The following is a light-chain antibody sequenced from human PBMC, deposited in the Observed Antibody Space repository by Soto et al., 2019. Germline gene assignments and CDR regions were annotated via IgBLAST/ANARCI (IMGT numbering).Light chain of an antibody. CDR2: CAS. Sequence: DIVMTQSPDSLAVSLGERATINCKSSQTILYSPNNRNYLTWYQQKPGQPPRLLIYCASDREPGLPDRFSGSGSGTDFTLTISSLQAEDVAVYYCQQYYNIPYSFGQGTKLEI. V-gene: IGKV4-1*01. CDR1: QTILYSPNNRNY. CDR3: QQYYNIPYS. J-gene: IGKJ2*03.